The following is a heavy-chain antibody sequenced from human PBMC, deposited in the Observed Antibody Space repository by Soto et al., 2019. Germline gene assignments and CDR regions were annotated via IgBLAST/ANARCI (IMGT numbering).Heavy chain of an antibody. D-gene: IGHD4-17*01. J-gene: IGHJ5*02. CDR1: GYTFTDNH. V-gene: IGHV1-2*02. Sequence: QVQLVQSGAEVKKPGASVKVSCKASGYTFTDNHVHWLRRAPGQDFEWMGWINPKSGDTKYAQKFEGRVTMTRDTSIDTAYMEVTSLTSDDTATYCCARKQYGDDIRWWLDPWGQGTLVTVSS. CDR3: ARKQYGDDIRWWLDP. CDR2: INPKSGDT.